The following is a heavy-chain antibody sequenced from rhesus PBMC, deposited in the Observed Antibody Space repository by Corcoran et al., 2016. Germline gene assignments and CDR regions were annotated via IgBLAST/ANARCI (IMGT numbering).Heavy chain of an antibody. D-gene: IGHD2-39*02. Sequence: QVQLQESGPGLVKPSETLSLTCAVSGGSISSSYYYWSWIRQAPGKGLEGFGYISYRWSTRYTPSPKSRVTISRDTSKNQFSLKLSSVTAAGTAVYYCAREHIVVVVSATSYFDYWGQGVLVTVSS. V-gene: IGHV4-122*02. CDR2: ISYRWST. CDR1: GGSISSSYYY. J-gene: IGHJ4*01. CDR3: AREHIVVVVSATSYFDY.